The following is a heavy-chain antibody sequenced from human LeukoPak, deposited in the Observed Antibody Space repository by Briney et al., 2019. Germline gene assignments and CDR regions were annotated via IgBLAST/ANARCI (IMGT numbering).Heavy chain of an antibody. CDR2: IKQDGSQK. J-gene: IGHJ3*02. D-gene: IGHD6-13*01. V-gene: IGHV3-7*01. Sequence: GGSLRLSCATSGVTFSNDWVTWVRQAQGKGLEWVANIKQDGSQKNYVDSVKGRFTISRDNTKKSLFLQMNSLRAEDTGIYYCARDTSPSSRSSYFDALDMWGQGTKVTVSS. CDR3: ARDTSPSSRSSYFDALDM. CDR1: GVTFSNDW.